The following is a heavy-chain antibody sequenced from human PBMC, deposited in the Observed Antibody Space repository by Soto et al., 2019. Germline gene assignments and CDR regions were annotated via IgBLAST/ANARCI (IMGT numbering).Heavy chain of an antibody. CDR2: IIPSSGTA. V-gene: IGHV1-69*13. CDR1: GGTFSSYA. Sequence: AVKVSCKASGGTFSSYAISWVRQAPGQGLEWMGGIIPSSGTANYAQKFQGRVTITADESTSTAYMELSSLRSEDTAVYYCARELDVAARPGSQRLDHWGQGTLVTVSS. D-gene: IGHD6-6*01. CDR3: ARELDVAARPGSQRLDH. J-gene: IGHJ4*02.